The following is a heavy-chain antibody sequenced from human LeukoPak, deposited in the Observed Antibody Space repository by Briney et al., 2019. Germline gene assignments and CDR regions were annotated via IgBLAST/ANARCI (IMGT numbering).Heavy chain of an antibody. CDR2: ISGSGGST. CDR1: GFTFSSYA. D-gene: IGHD2-15*01. V-gene: IGHV3-23*01. Sequence: AGGSLRLSCAASGFTFSSYAMSWVRQAPGKGLEWVSAISGSGGSTYYADSVKGRFTISRDNSKNTLYLQMNSLRAEDTAVYYCAKDLRVVVYYFDYWGQGTLVTVSS. CDR3: AKDLRVVVYYFDY. J-gene: IGHJ4*02.